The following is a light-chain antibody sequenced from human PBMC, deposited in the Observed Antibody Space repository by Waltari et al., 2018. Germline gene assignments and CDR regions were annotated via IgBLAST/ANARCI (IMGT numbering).Light chain of an antibody. V-gene: IGLV2-8*01. J-gene: IGLJ3*02. CDR2: DIT. CDR1: SSDVGRYNY. Sequence: QSALTQPPSASGSPGHSVTISCTGTSSDVGRYNYVSWYRQHPGKAPQLIIYDITERPSGVPNRFYGSRFGNTASLTVSGLQAEDEATYYCSSYSANNNLRVFGGGTKLTVL. CDR3: SSYSANNNLRV.